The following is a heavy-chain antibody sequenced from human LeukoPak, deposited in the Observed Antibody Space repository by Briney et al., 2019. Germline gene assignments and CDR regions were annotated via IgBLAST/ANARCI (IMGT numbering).Heavy chain of an antibody. J-gene: IGHJ4*02. CDR1: GFTFSCYA. CDR2: ISGSGGST. V-gene: IGHV3-23*01. D-gene: IGHD3-10*01. Sequence: GASLRLSYAASGFTFSCYAMSWVRQAPQKRLEWVSAISGSGGSTYYADSVNGRFTITRDNSKNTLYLQMNSLRAEDTAVYYCARDRDQYYYGSGNDFDYWGQGTVVTVSS. CDR3: ARDRDQYYYGSGNDFDY.